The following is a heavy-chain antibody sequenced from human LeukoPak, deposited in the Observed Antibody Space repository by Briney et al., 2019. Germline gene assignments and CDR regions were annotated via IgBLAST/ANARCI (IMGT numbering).Heavy chain of an antibody. Sequence: PGGSLRLSCAASGFTFSGYSMNWVRQAPGKGLEWVAYLGPSSNPTHYADSVKGRFTISRDNAQNSLSLQMNSLRDDDTAVYYCARAAYASSPDYWGQGTLVTVSS. CDR2: LGPSSNPT. CDR3: ARAAYASSPDY. J-gene: IGHJ4*02. CDR1: GFTFSGYS. V-gene: IGHV3-48*02. D-gene: IGHD6-13*01.